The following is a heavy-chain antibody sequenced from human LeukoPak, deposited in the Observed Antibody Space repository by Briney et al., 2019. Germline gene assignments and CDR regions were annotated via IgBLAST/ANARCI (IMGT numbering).Heavy chain of an antibody. CDR2: IQYDGSNE. CDR1: RFTFSSYG. Sequence: GGSLRLSCAASRFTFSSYGMHWVRQAPGKGLEWVAYIQYDGSNEQYADSVKGRFSISRDSSKNILYLQMNSLRAEDTAVYYCAKGRCSNGVGCYYYYMDVWGKGTTVTISS. D-gene: IGHD2-8*01. V-gene: IGHV3-30*02. CDR3: AKGRCSNGVGCYYYYMDV. J-gene: IGHJ6*03.